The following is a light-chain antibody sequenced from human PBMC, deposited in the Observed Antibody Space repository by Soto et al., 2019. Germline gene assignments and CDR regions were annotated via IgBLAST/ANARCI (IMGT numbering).Light chain of an antibody. Sequence: EILLTQSPGTLSLSPGERATLSCRASQSVTSSYLAWYQQKPGQAPRLLIYDGSSRATGIPDRFSGSGSGTDFTLTISRLEPEDFAVYLCQQYGSPPPWTFGQGTKVDIK. V-gene: IGKV3-20*01. CDR2: DGS. J-gene: IGKJ1*01. CDR1: QSVTSSY. CDR3: QQYGSPPPWT.